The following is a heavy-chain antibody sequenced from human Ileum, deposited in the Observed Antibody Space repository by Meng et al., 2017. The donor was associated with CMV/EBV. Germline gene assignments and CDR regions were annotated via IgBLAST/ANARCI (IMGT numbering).Heavy chain of an antibody. CDR3: ARNYGSGNWNFFHY. CDR2: IYTSGTT. V-gene: IGHV4-4*07. D-gene: IGHD3-10*01. Sequence: QLQLQESGPGLVKTSETLSLTCYVSGGSISNYYWSWIRQPAGKGLEWIAHIYTSGTTNYNPSLKSRVTMSVDTSRNQFSLKLTSVTAADTAVYYCARNYGSGNWNFFHYWGQGTLVTVSS. J-gene: IGHJ4*02. CDR1: GGSISNYY.